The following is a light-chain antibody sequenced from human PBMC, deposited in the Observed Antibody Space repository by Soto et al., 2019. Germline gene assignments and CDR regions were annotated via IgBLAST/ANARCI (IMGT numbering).Light chain of an antibody. CDR1: SSDVGTYNY. CDR3: CSYAGGYTHAV. Sequence: QSALTQPRSASGPPGQSVSISCSGTSSDVGTYNYVSWYQQHPGKAPKLMIYDVSKRPSGVPDRFSGSKSGNTASLTISGLQAEDEADYYCCSYAGGYTHAVFGGGTKVTVL. V-gene: IGLV2-11*01. J-gene: IGLJ2*01. CDR2: DVS.